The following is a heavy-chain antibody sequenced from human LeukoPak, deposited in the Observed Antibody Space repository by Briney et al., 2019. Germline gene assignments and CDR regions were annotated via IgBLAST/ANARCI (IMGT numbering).Heavy chain of an antibody. V-gene: IGHV3-7*03. J-gene: IGHJ6*02. CDR3: ARGGGLDV. CDR2: IKQDGSEK. CDR1: EFTFSSYW. D-gene: IGHD3-16*01. Sequence: GGSLRLSCVGSEFTFSSYWMSWVRQAPGKGLEWVANIKQDGSEKDYVDSVKGRFTISRDNAKNSLYLQMSNLRAEDTAVYFCARGGGLDVWGQGATVTVSS.